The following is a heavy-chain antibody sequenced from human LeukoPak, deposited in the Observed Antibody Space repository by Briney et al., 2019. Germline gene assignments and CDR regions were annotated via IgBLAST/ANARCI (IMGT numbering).Heavy chain of an antibody. D-gene: IGHD4-17*01. CDR3: AKVIGSATTGPFDY. Sequence: LPGGTLRLSCAASGFTFSSYAMSWVRQAPGKGLEWVSAISGSGSSTYYADSVKGRFTISRDNSKNTLYLQMNSLRAVDTAVYYCAKVIGSATTGPFDYWGQGTLVTVSS. CDR1: GFTFSSYA. CDR2: ISGSGSST. J-gene: IGHJ4*02. V-gene: IGHV3-23*01.